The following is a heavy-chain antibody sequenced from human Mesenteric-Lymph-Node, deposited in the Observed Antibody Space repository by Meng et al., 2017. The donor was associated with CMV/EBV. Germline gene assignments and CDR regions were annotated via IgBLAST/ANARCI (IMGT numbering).Heavy chain of an antibody. Sequence: SETLSLTCTVSGGSISSSSYYWGWIRQPPGKGLEWIGSIYYSGSTYYNPSLKSRVTISVDTSKNQFSLKLSSVTAADTAVYYCARGSTPFDYWGQGTLVTVSS. CDR1: GGSISSSSYY. V-gene: IGHV4-39*07. CDR3: ARGSTPFDY. J-gene: IGHJ4*02. CDR2: IYYSGST.